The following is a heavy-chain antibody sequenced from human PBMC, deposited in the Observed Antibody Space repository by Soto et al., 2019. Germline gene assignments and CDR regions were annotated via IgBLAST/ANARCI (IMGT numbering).Heavy chain of an antibody. D-gene: IGHD6-19*01. J-gene: IGHJ5*02. CDR3: ARSISSGWFDP. CDR1: GFDFSGSA. Sequence: EVQLVESGGGLVQPGGSLDLSCATSGFDFSGSAMHWVRQASGRGLEWLGRIRTKPNSYATIYAASVKDRITISRDDSKKMVYLHMSGLKTEDTAVYYCARSISSGWFDPWGQGTLVSVTS. CDR2: IRTKPNSYAT. V-gene: IGHV3-73*01.